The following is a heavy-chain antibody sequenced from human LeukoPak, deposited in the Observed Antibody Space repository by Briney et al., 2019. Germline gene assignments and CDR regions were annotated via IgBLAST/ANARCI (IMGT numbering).Heavy chain of an antibody. Sequence: KSSETLSLTCTVSGGSISSYYWSWIRQPAGKGLEWIGRIYTCGSTNYNPSLKSRVTMSVDTSKNQFSLKLSSVTAADTAVYYCARFHYYDSSGYYNDAFDIWGQGTMVTVSS. D-gene: IGHD3-22*01. V-gene: IGHV4-4*07. J-gene: IGHJ3*02. CDR2: IYTCGST. CDR1: GGSISSYY. CDR3: ARFHYYDSSGYYNDAFDI.